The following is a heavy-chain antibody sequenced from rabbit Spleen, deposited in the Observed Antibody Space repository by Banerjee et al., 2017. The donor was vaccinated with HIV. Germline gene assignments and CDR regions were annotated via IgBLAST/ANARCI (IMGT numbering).Heavy chain of an antibody. J-gene: IGHJ4*01. D-gene: IGHD2-1*01. Sequence: QSLEESGGDLVKPGASLTLTCTASGFDFTSDYMSWVRQAPGKGLEWIGLIYTAGGTTDYANWVNGRFTISSDNAQNTVDLQMNSLTAADTATYFCARARDYAFKLWGPGTLVTVS. CDR3: ARARDYAFKL. CDR2: IYTAGGTT. V-gene: IGHV1S7*01. CDR1: GFDFTSDY.